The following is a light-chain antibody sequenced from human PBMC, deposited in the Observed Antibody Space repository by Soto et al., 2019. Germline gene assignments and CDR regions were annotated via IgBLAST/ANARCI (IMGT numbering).Light chain of an antibody. CDR1: SSNIGAGYD. CDR2: DNT. CDR3: QSYDSGLSAWV. V-gene: IGLV1-40*01. J-gene: IGLJ3*02. Sequence: QSVLTQPPSVSGAPGQRVTISCTWSSSNIGAGYDVHWYQQSPGTAPKFLIYDNTDRPSGVPDRFSGSKSGTSASLAIAGLQAEDEADYYCQSYDSGLSAWVFGGGTQLTVL.